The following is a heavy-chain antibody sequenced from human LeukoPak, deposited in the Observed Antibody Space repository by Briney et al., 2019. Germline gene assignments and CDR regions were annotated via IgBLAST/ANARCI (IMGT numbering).Heavy chain of an antibody. J-gene: IGHJ6*04. D-gene: IGHD5-18*01. CDR1: GGSFSGYC. V-gene: IGHV4-34*01. Sequence: PSETLSLTCAVYGGSFSGYCWSWIRQPPGKGLEWIGEINHSGSTNYNPSLKSRVTISVDTPKNQFSLKLSSVTAADTAVYYCASRGRRGYSYGAYYYYGMDVWGKGTTVTVSS. CDR2: INHSGST. CDR3: ASRGRRGYSYGAYYYYGMDV.